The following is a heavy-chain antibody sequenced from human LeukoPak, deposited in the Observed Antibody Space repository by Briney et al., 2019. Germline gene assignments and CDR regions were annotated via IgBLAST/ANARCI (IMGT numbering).Heavy chain of an antibody. CDR2: IYTSGST. CDR3: ARDSRRGGYFDY. V-gene: IGHV4-61*02. J-gene: IGHJ4*02. CDR1: GGSISSGSYY. Sequence: SETLSLTCTVSGGSISSGSYYWSWIRQPAGKGLEWIGRIYTSGSTNYNPSLKSRVTISVDTSKNQFSLKLSSVTAADTAVYYCARDSRRGGYFDYWGRGTLVTVSS.